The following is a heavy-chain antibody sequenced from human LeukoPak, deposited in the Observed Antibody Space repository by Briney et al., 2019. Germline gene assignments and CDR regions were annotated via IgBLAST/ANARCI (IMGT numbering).Heavy chain of an antibody. D-gene: IGHD3-10*01. Sequence: SETLSLTCTASGGSISSYYWSWIRQPPGKRLEWIGEINHSGSTNYNPSLKSRVTISIDTSKNQFSLKLSSVTAADTAVYFCARQLYVSGSYYAPMDVWGKGTTVTISS. CDR2: INHSGST. CDR3: ARQLYVSGSYYAPMDV. J-gene: IGHJ6*03. V-gene: IGHV4-34*01. CDR1: GGSISSYY.